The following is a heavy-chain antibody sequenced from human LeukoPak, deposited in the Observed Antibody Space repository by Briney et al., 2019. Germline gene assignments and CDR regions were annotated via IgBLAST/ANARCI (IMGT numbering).Heavy chain of an antibody. V-gene: IGHV3-74*03. D-gene: IGHD3-10*02. CDR2: IESGRTT. CDR3: VRHNYYVMDV. Sequence: GGSLRLSCEASGFTFGRTWLYWVRQGPGKGLLWLSRIESGRTTMYAESVKDRFTISREKAKNTIYLQINSLRTEDTAVYYCVRHNYYVMDVWGQGTVVTVAS. J-gene: IGHJ3*01. CDR1: GFTFGRTW.